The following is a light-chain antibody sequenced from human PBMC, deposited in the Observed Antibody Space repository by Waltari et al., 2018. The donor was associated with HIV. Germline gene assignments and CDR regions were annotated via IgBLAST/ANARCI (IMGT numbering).Light chain of an antibody. CDR2: SNN. J-gene: IGLJ2*01. CDR1: RSTLGPNV. Sequence: QSVLTQPPSVSGPPGPRVSISCSGSRSTLGPNVVTWYQHLPGKAPKLLIYSNNQRPSGVPDRFSGSTSGTSASLAISGLQFDDEADYYCAAWDDTLNGHVICGGGTKVTVL. V-gene: IGLV1-44*01. CDR3: AAWDDTLNGHVI.